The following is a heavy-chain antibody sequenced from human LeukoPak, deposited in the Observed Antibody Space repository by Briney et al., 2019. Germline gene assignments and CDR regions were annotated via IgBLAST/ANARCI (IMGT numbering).Heavy chain of an antibody. V-gene: IGHV3-53*01. CDR1: GFTVSSNY. CDR2: IYSGGST. J-gene: IGHJ4*02. CDR3: AKDPRMRHQEIDY. Sequence: GGSLRLSCAASGFTVSSNYMSWVRQAPGKGLEWVSVIYSGGSTYYADSVKGRFTISRDNSKNTLYLQMNSLRAEDTAVYYCAKDPRMRHQEIDYWGQGTLVTVSS. D-gene: IGHD2-15*01.